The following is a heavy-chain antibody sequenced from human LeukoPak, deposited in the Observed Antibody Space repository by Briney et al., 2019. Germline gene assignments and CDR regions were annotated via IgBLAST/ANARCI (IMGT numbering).Heavy chain of an antibody. J-gene: IGHJ5*02. CDR2: TYYSGST. D-gene: IGHD3-16*01. CDR3: ARVSIGRGNWFDP. CDR1: GGSISSYY. V-gene: IGHV4-59*01. Sequence: SETLSLTCTVSGGSISSYYWSWIRQPPGKGLEWIGYTYYSGSTNYNPSLKSRVTISVDTSKNQFSLKLSSVTAADTAVYYCARVSIGRGNWFDPWGQGTLVTVSS.